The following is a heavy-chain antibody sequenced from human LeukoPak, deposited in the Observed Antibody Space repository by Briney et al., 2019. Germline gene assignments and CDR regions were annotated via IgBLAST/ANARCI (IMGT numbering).Heavy chain of an antibody. CDR3: ARAPDSDSGYDYFDY. V-gene: IGHV5-10-1*01. J-gene: IGHJ4*02. CDR2: IDPSDSYT. CDR1: GYTFTNHW. D-gene: IGHD5-12*01. Sequence: GESLKISCKGSGYTFTNHWISWVRQMTGKGLEWMGKIDPSDSYTNYSPSFQGHVTISADKSISTAYLQWSSLKASDTAMYYCARAPDSDSGYDYFDYWGQGTLVTVSS.